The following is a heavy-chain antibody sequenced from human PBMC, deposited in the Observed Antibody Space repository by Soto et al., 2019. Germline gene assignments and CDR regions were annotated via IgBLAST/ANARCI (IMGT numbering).Heavy chain of an antibody. D-gene: IGHD1-26*01. CDR2: INPNSGGT. J-gene: IGHJ4*02. Sequence: QVQLVQSGAEVKKPGASVKVSCKASGYTFTSYGISWVRQAPGQGLEWMGWINPNSGGTNYAQKFQGWVTMTRDTSISTAYMELSRLRSDDTAVYYCARSLGSYYPFDYWGQGTLVTVSS. CDR1: GYTFTSYG. CDR3: ARSLGSYYPFDY. V-gene: IGHV1-2*04.